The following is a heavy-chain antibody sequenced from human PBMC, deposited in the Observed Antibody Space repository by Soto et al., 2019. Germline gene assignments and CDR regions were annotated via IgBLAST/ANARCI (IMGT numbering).Heavy chain of an antibody. V-gene: IGHV4-61*01. J-gene: IGHJ5*02. CDR2: INHSGST. CDR1: GGSVSSGSYY. Sequence: SETLSLTCTVSGGSVSSGSYYWSWIRQPPGEGLEWIGEINHSGSTNYNPSLKSRVTISVDTSKNQFSLKLSSVTAADTAVYYCARHRYCTNGVSYTRGWFDPCGQGTLLTVSS. CDR3: ARHRYCTNGVSYTRGWFDP. D-gene: IGHD2-8*01.